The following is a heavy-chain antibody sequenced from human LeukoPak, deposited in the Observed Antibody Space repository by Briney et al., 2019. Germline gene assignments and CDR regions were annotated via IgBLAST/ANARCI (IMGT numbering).Heavy chain of an antibody. D-gene: IGHD6-13*01. CDR2: ISGSGDGT. J-gene: IGHJ4*02. CDR3: AKRGIAAAASFDY. Sequence: QPGGSLRLSCAASGFTFSSYAMSWVRQAPGKGLEWVSTISGSGDGTYYADSVKGRFTISGDNSKNTLYLQMNSLRADDTAVYYCAKRGIAAAASFDYWGQGTLVTVSS. V-gene: IGHV3-23*01. CDR1: GFTFSSYA.